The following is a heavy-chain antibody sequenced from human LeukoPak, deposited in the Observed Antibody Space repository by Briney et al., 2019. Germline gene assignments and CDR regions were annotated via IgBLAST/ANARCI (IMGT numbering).Heavy chain of an antibody. D-gene: IGHD2-2*01. CDR3: ARVVPFQDIVVVPAAMGAFDI. CDR1: GNTFNSNY. J-gene: IGHJ3*02. CDR2: INPSGGTT. V-gene: IGHV1-46*02. Sequence: ASVKVSCKASGNTFNSNYMHWVRQAPGQGLEWMGIINPSGGTTSYAQKFQGRVTITTDESTSTAYMELSSLRSEDTAVYYCARVVPFQDIVVVPAAMGAFDIWGQGTMVTVSS.